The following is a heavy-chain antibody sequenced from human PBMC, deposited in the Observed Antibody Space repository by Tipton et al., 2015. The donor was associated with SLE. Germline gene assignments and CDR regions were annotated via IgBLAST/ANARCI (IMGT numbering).Heavy chain of an antibody. D-gene: IGHD2-15*01. J-gene: IGHJ4*02. CDR3: ARVYWSGLDY. CDR2: IYYSGST. CDR1: GGSISSSSYY. Sequence: TLSLTCTVSGGSISSSSYYWGWIRQPPGKGLEWIGSIYYSGSTYYNPSLKSRVTISVDTSKNQFSLKLSSVTAADTAVYYCARVYWSGLDYWGQGTLVTVSS. V-gene: IGHV4-39*07.